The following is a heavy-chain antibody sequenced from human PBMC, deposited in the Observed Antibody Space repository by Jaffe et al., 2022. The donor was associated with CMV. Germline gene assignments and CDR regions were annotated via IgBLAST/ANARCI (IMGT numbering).Heavy chain of an antibody. D-gene: IGHD4-17*01. Sequence: EAQLVESGGGLAQPGGSLRLSCAASGFTFSSDWMFWVRQAPGKGLVWVSRINGDGSRTTYADSVKGRFTISRDNAKSTLYLQMNSLRAEDTAVYYCTHTVTDHYYFDYWGQGTLVTVSS. CDR3: THTVTDHYYFDY. V-gene: IGHV3-74*03. CDR2: INGDGSRT. CDR1: GFTFSSDW. J-gene: IGHJ4*02.